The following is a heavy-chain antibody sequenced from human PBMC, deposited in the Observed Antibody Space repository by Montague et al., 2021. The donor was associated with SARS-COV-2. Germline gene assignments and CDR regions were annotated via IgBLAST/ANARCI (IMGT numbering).Heavy chain of an antibody. D-gene: IGHD6-19*01. V-gene: IGHV4-39*01. J-gene: IGHJ4*02. CDR3: ARRLDYRDSSGQRRHFDY. CDR2: ISYHGNT. Sequence: SETLSLTCTVSGDSISSSSYDWGWIRRPPGKGLEWIGHISYHGNTNYNPSLKSRVTISIDTSRNQFSLKLSSVTATDTAIYYCARRLDYRDSSGQRRHFDYWGQGTLVTVSS. CDR1: GDSISSSSYD.